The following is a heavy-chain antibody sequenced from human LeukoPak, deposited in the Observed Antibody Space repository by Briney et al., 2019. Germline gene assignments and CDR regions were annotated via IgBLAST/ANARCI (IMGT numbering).Heavy chain of an antibody. CDR2: ISGSSSTI. D-gene: IGHD5-24*01. V-gene: IGHV3-48*01. CDR1: GFTFRNYV. Sequence: GGSLRLSCAASGFTFRNYVIHWVRQAPGKGLEWVSYISGSSSTIYYADSVKGRFTISRDNAKNSLYLQMNSLRVEDTAVYYCAREEMAASKFDYWGQGTLVTVSS. CDR3: AREEMAASKFDY. J-gene: IGHJ4*02.